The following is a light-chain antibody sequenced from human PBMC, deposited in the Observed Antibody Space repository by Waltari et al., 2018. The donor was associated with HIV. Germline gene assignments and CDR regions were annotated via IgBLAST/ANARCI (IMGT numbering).Light chain of an antibody. CDR2: DAS. Sequence: ETVLTQSTATLSLSPGERATLSCRASQSVSRYLAWYQQQPGQAPRLLIYDASNSATGIPARFSGSGSGTDFTLTISSLEPEDFAVYYCQQRSDLPWTFGQGTKVEIK. J-gene: IGKJ1*01. CDR3: QQRSDLPWT. V-gene: IGKV3-11*01. CDR1: QSVSRY.